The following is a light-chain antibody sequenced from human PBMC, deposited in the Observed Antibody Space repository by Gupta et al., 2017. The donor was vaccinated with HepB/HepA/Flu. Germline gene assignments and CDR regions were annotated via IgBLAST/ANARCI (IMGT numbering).Light chain of an antibody. CDR2: GAS. CDR1: HGIGSD. CDR3: QQHNNCPPIT. V-gene: IGKV3-15*01. J-gene: IGKJ5*01. Sequence: EIVMTQSPATLSVSPGERVTRSCRASHGIGSDLVWYQQKPGRAPTLLIYGASTRATGVPAWFSGSGSGTDFTLTISGLQSEDFAVYYCQQHNNCPPITFGQGTRLEIK.